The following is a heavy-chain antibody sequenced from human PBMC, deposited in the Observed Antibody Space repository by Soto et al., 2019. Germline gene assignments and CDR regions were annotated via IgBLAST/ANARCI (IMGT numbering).Heavy chain of an antibody. CDR3: ARGAATKIVVVMYEAFEI. CDR2: IHPNGGGT. J-gene: IGHJ3*02. D-gene: IGHD3-22*01. Sequence: GASVKVSCKASGYSFTNYYMHWVRQAPGQGLEYMGVIHPNGGGTSYAQKFQGRVTIRTDESTRTVYMELSSLRSEDTAVYYCARGAATKIVVVMYEAFEIWGQGTMVTVSS. CDR1: GYSFTNYY. V-gene: IGHV1-46*01.